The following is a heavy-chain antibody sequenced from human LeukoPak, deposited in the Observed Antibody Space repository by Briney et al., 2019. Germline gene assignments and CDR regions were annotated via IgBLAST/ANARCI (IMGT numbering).Heavy chain of an antibody. D-gene: IGHD6-13*01. CDR2: INHSGST. V-gene: IGHV4-34*01. Sequence: GSLRLSCAASGFTFSSYWMSWIRQPPGKGLEWIGEINHSGSTNYNPSLKSRVTISVDTSKNQFSLKLSSVTAADTAVYYCASLLGAAGTVWGQGTLVTVSS. CDR1: GFTFSSYW. J-gene: IGHJ4*02. CDR3: ASLLGAAGTV.